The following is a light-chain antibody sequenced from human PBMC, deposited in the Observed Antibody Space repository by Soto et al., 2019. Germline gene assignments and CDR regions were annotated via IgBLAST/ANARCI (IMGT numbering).Light chain of an antibody. CDR2: DAS. Sequence: GDRVAIPCRASQNINDNLNWYQLKPGKVPKLLIHDASTLRSGVPSRFSGSGYGTDFTLTISSLQPEDLAIYYCQHSFTVPVAFGGGTKVEMK. CDR1: QNINDN. V-gene: IGKV1-39*01. J-gene: IGKJ4*01. CDR3: QHSFTVPVA.